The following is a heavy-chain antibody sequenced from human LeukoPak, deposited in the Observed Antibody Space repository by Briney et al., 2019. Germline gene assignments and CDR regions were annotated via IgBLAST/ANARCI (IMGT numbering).Heavy chain of an antibody. CDR2: INTNTGNP. D-gene: IGHD3-10*01. CDR3: ARDGSYYGSGSYPRYYYYYGMDV. J-gene: IGHJ6*02. V-gene: IGHV7-4-1*01. CDR1: GYTFTSYA. Sequence: ASVKVSCKASGYTFTSYAMNWVRQAPGQGLEWMGWINTNTGNPTYAQGFTGRFVFSLDTSVSTAYLQIGSLKAEDTAVYYCARDGSYYGSGSYPRYYYYYGMDVWGQGTTVTVSS.